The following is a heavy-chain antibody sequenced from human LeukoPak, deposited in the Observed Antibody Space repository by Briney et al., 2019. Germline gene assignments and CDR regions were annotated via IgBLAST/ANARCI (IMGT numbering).Heavy chain of an antibody. J-gene: IGHJ4*02. CDR1: GVSISSGEYS. CDR2: VYHDGNP. V-gene: IGHV4-30-2*01. D-gene: IGHD4-17*01. Sequence: SQTLSLTCAVSGVSISSGEYSWNWIRQPPGRGLEWIGKVYHDGNPGYNPSLKSRVTVSVDKSRNQFSLNLSSVTAADTAVYYCARVDYGDYAVFDYWGQGTLVTVSS. CDR3: ARVDYGDYAVFDY.